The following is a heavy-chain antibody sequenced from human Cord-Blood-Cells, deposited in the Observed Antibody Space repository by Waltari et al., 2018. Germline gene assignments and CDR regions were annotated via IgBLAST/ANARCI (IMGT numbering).Heavy chain of an antibody. Sequence: QVQLVEYGGGVVQPGRSLRLSCAASGFTFSSYGMHWVRQAPGKGLEWVAVISYDGSNKYYADSVKGRFTISRDNSKNTLYLQMNSLRAEDTAVYYCAKAHAGGGDAFDIWGQGTMVTVSS. J-gene: IGHJ3*02. CDR2: ISYDGSNK. CDR3: AKAHAGGGDAFDI. V-gene: IGHV3-30*18. D-gene: IGHD3-16*01. CDR1: GFTFSSYG.